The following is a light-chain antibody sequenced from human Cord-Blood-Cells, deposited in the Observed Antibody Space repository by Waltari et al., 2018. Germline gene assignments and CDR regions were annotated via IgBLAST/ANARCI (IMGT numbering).Light chain of an antibody. CDR1: QSISSY. Sequence: DIQMTQSPSSLSASVGDRVTITCLASQSISSYLNWYQQKPGKAPKLLIYAASSLQSGVSSRFSVSGSGTDCTLTISSRQPEDFATYYCQHSYSTLWAFGEGTKVEIK. J-gene: IGKJ1*01. CDR3: QHSYSTLWA. V-gene: IGKV1-39*01. CDR2: AAS.